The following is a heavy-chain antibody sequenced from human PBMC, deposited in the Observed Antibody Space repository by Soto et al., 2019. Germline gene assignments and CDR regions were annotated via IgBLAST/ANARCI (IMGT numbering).Heavy chain of an antibody. J-gene: IGHJ6*03. V-gene: IGHV1-46*03. D-gene: IGHD2-2*01. Sequence: ASVKVSCKASGDTFTSYYMHWVRQAPVQGLEWMGIINPSGGSTSYAQKFQGRVTMTRDTSTSTAYMELSSLRPEDTAVYYCARVSPSYCSSTSCYDYYYYYYMDVWGRGTTVTVSS. CDR3: ARVSPSYCSSTSCYDYYYYYYMDV. CDR2: INPSGGST. CDR1: GDTFTSYY.